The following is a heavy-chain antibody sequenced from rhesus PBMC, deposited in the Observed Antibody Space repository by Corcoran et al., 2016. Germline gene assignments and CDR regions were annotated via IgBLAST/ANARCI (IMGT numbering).Heavy chain of an antibody. CDR1: GGSISGGYD. CDR2: IYVSRGST. Sequence: QVQLQESGPGLVQPSETLSLTCAVSGGSISGGYDWYWLRQPPGKGLEWIGYIYVSRGSTNYNPSLKNRVTISKDTSKNQFSLKLTSVTAADTAVYYCARQFYSSGWYAFDYWGQGVLVTVSS. J-gene: IGHJ4*01. D-gene: IGHD6-31*01. V-gene: IGHV4-76*01. CDR3: ARQFYSSGWYAFDY.